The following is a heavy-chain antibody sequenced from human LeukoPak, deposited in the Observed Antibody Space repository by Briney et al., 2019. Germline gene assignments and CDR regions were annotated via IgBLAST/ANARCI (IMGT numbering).Heavy chain of an antibody. Sequence: SETLSLTCTVSGGSISGYYWTWIRQSPGKGLEWIGEINHSGGTNYNPSLKSRVTISVDTSKNQFSLNLSSVTAADTAVYYCARRQYYDILQRDVWGQGTTVTVSS. CDR1: GGSISGYY. CDR2: INHSGGT. CDR3: ARRQYYDILQRDV. V-gene: IGHV4-34*01. J-gene: IGHJ6*02. D-gene: IGHD3-9*01.